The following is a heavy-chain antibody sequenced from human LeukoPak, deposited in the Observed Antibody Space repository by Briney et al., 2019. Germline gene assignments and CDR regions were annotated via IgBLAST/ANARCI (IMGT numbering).Heavy chain of an antibody. Sequence: SETLSLTCAVYGGSFSGYYWSWIRQPPGKGLEWIGEINHSGSTNYNPSLKSRVTISVDTSKNQFSLRLSSVTAADTAVYYCARLPRWIGYGDYVGNYWGQGTLVTVSS. CDR1: GGSFSGYY. V-gene: IGHV4-34*01. CDR2: INHSGST. J-gene: IGHJ4*02. CDR3: ARLPRWIGYGDYVGNY. D-gene: IGHD4-17*01.